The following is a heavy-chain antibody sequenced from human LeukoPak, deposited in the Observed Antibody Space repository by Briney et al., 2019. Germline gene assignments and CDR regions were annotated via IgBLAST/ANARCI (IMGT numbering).Heavy chain of an antibody. CDR3: ANLCYYYGSGSPIDY. J-gene: IGHJ4*02. CDR1: GFTFSSYE. D-gene: IGHD3-10*01. CDR2: ISSSGSTI. Sequence: PGGSLRLSCAASGFTFSSYEMNWVRQAPGKGLEWVSYISSSGSTIYYADSVKGRFTISRDNAKNSLYLQMNSLRAEDTAVYYCANLCYYYGSGSPIDYWGQGTLVTVSS. V-gene: IGHV3-48*03.